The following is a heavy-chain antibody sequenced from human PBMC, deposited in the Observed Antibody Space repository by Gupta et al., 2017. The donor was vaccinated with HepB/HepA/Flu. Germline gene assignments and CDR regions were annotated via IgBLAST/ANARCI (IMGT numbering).Heavy chain of an antibody. CDR1: CFTFRSYG. CDR2: ITYYGGTK. V-gene: IGHV3-30*18. Sequence: QVQLVESAGGEVEPGRSLRLSCADSCFTFRSYGIHWVRQAPGKGLEWVAVITYYGGTKFYAEAVKGRFTISRDKSYNTLYLQMSSLRPEDTAVDYCAKEAGGIVGAVGDHYDGRDVWGQGTTVTVSS. J-gene: IGHJ6*02. D-gene: IGHD1-26*01. CDR3: AKEAGGIVGAVGDHYDGRDV.